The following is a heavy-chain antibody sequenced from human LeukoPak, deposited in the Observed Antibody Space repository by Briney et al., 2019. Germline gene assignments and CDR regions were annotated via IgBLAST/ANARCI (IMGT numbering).Heavy chain of an antibody. V-gene: IGHV3-15*01. Sequence: GGSLRLSCAASGFTFSSYAMSWVRQAPGKGLEWVGRIKSKTDGGTTDYAAPVKGRFTISRDDSKNTLYLQMNSLKTEDTAVYYCTTEGYSYASTLDYWGQGTLVTVSS. CDR2: IKSKTDGGTT. D-gene: IGHD5-18*01. J-gene: IGHJ4*02. CDR1: GFTFSSYA. CDR3: TTEGYSYASTLDY.